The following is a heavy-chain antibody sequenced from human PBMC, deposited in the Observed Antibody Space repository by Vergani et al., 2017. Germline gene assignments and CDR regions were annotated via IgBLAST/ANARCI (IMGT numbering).Heavy chain of an antibody. J-gene: IGHJ3*02. CDR3: ARATWFGEDLGAFDI. CDR2: IYHSGST. CDR1: GGSISSGGYS. Sequence: QLQLQESGSGLVKPSQTLSLTCAVPGGSISSGGYSWSWIRQPPGKGLEWIGYIYHSGSTYYNPSLKSRVTISVDRSKNQFSLKLSSVTAADTAVYYCARATWFGEDLGAFDIWGQGTMVTVSS. V-gene: IGHV4-30-2*01. D-gene: IGHD3-10*01.